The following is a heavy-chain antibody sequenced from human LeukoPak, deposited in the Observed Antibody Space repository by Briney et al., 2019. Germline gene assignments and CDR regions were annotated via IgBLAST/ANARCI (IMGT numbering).Heavy chain of an antibody. J-gene: IGHJ6*02. D-gene: IGHD2-2*01. V-gene: IGHV3-23*01. CDR3: AKDLRYCSSTSCYYSGMDV. CDR2: ISGGGGGI. CDR1: EFTFSSYA. Sequence: GSLRLSCAASEFTFSSYAMQWVRPAPGKGLEWVSGISGGGGGIHYADSVKGRVTISRDNSKNTLYLQMNSLRAEDTAVYYCAKDLRYCSSTSCYYSGMDVWGQGTTVSVSS.